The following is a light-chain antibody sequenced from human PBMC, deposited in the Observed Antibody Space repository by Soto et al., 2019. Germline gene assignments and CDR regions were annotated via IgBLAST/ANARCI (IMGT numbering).Light chain of an antibody. Sequence: EIVMPQSPATLSLSPGQRATLSCRASQSVSSNLAWYQQILGQAPRLLISGASTRATGISARSTGSGSGTEFTLTISSLQSQDFVVYYRQQYNNWQHSFGQGTKVDI. V-gene: IGKV3-15*01. CDR1: QSVSSN. CDR2: GAS. CDR3: QQYNNWQHS. J-gene: IGKJ2*01.